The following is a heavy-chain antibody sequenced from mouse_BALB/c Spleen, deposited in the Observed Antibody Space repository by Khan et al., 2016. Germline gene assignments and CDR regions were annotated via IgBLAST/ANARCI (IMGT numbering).Heavy chain of an antibody. D-gene: IGHD1-1*02. CDR3: ARDFGVGHLAFDS. V-gene: IGHV1-82*01. Sequence: QVQLQQSGPELVKPGASVKISCKASGYAFSTSWMNWVKQRPGQGLEWIGRIYPGDGDTNYNGKFKGEATLTADKSSSTAYMQLSSLTSVDSAVYFCARDFGVGHLAFDSWGQGTTLTVSS. CDR1: GYAFSTSW. CDR2: IYPGDGDT. J-gene: IGHJ2*01.